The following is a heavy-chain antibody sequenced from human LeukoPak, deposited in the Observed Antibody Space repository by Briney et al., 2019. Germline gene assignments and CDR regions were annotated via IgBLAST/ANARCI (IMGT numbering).Heavy chain of an antibody. D-gene: IGHD1-26*01. CDR1: GGSISSSNW. Sequence: PSGTLSLTCAVSGGSISSSNWWSWVRQPPGKGLEWIGEIYHSGSTNYNPSLKSRVSISVDTSKNQFSLKLTSVTAADTAVYYCARGVVGATAFGYWGQGTLVTVSS. CDR2: IYHSGST. J-gene: IGHJ4*02. CDR3: ARGVVGATAFGY. V-gene: IGHV4-4*02.